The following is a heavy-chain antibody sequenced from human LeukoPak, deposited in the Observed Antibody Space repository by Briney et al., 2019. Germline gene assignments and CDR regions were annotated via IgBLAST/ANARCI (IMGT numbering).Heavy chain of an antibody. CDR3: ARGTMFPYYFDY. J-gene: IGHJ4*02. Sequence: GGSLRLSCAASGFTFGSYTMNWVRQAPGKGLEWVSSISSGSTYTHYADSVKGRFTISRDNAKNSLYLQMNSLRAEDTAVYYCARGTMFPYYFDYWGQGTLVTVSS. D-gene: IGHD3-10*02. CDR2: ISSGSTYT. CDR1: GFTFGSYT. V-gene: IGHV3-21*01.